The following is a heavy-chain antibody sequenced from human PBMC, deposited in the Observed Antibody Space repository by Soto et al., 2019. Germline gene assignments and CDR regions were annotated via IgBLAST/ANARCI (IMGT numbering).Heavy chain of an antibody. J-gene: IGHJ4*02. CDR3: AKSILGLRFLEWLFFDY. V-gene: IGHV3-23*01. CDR2: SSGSGGST. D-gene: IGHD3-3*01. Sequence: EVQLLESGGGLVQPGGSLRLSCAASGFTFSSYAMSWVRQAPGKGLEWVSASSGSGGSTYYADSVKGRFTISRDNYKNTLYLQMNSLRAEDTAVYYCAKSILGLRFLEWLFFDYWGQGTLVTVSS. CDR1: GFTFSSYA.